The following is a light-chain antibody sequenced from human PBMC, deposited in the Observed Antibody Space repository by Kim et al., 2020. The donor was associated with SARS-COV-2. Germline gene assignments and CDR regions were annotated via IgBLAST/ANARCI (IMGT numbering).Light chain of an antibody. CDR1: QSISTN. V-gene: IGKV3-15*01. CDR2: TAS. J-gene: IGKJ1*01. Sequence: EIVMTQSPATLSVSPGEGVTLSCRASQSISTNLGWYQQKPGQAPRLLIYTASTRATGIPARFSGSGSGTEFTLTISSLQSEDFAVYSCQQYYDWPWTFGQGTKLEI. CDR3: QQYYDWPWT.